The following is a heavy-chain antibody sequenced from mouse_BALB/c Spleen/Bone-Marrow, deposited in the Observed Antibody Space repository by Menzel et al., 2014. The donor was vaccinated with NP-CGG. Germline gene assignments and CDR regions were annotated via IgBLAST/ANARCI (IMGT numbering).Heavy chain of an antibody. J-gene: IGHJ3*01. CDR2: ILPGSGST. D-gene: IGHD1-1*01. CDR3: TRSSGSSASWFAY. CDR1: GYTFSSYW. V-gene: IGHV1-9*01. Sequence: QVQLQQSGAELMKPGASVKISCKATGYTFSSYWIEWVKQRPGHGLEWIGEILPGSGSTDYNERFKGKATFAADTSSNTAYMQLSSLTSEDSAVYYCTRSSGSSASWFAYWGQGTLVTVSA.